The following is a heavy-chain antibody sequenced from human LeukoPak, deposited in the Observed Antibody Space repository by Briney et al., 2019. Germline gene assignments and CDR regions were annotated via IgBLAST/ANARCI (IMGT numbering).Heavy chain of an antibody. CDR1: GSTFSTYG. CDR2: IWLDGNNK. CDR3: ARDPFEGAAAGLFDY. J-gene: IGHJ4*02. D-gene: IGHD6-13*01. V-gene: IGHV3-33*01. Sequence: GGSLRLSCAASGSTFSTYGMHWVRQAPGKGLEWVAVIWLDGNNKYYADSVKGRFTISRDNSKNTLYLQMNSLRAEDTAVYYCARDPFEGAAAGLFDYWGQGALVTVSS.